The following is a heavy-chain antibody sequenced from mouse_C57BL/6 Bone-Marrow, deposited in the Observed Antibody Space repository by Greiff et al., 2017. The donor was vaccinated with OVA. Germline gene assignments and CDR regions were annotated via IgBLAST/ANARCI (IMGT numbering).Heavy chain of an antibody. Sequence: QVQLQQSGPGLVQPSQTLSITCKASGFSFTSYGVHWVRQSPGKGLEWLGVIWSGGSTDYNAAFISRLSISKYNSKSQVFVKRNMLQADDTAIYYCARSPTPTRVTYFDYWGQGTTLTVSS. CDR1: GFSFTSYG. V-gene: IGHV2-2*01. CDR3: ARSPTPTRVTYFDY. J-gene: IGHJ2*01. CDR2: IWSGGST. D-gene: IGHD2-5*01.